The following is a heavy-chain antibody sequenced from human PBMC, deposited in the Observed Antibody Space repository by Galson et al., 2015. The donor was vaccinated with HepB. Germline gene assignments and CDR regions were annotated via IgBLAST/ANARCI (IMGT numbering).Heavy chain of an antibody. V-gene: IGHV3-74*01. CDR1: GFTLRSHW. J-gene: IGHJ4*02. CDR2: IENDGSDT. D-gene: IGHD2-2*01. CDR3: ANAWGYCSSTSCYRGGVVDY. Sequence: SLRLSCAASGFTLRSHWMHWVRQAPGKGLMWVSRIENDGSDTSYAGSVKGRFTISRDNSKNTLYLQMNSLRAEDTAVYYCANAWGYCSSTSCYRGGVVDYWGQGTLVTVSS.